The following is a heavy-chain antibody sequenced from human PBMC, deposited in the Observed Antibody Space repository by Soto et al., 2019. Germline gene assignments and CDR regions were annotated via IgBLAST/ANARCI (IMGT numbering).Heavy chain of an antibody. CDR3: ARDYPCFPVTALGGMDV. CDR1: GGTIDNFY. J-gene: IGHJ6*02. CDR2: ICSSGST. V-gene: IGHV4-59*01. Sequence: PGGTLSLTCTVSGGTIDNFYLSWIRQPPGKGLEWIGYICSSGSTNYNPSLKSRVTILVDRSKNQFSLKISSATGTDTAVYLCARDYPCFPVTALGGMDVWGQGTTGTASS. D-gene: IGHD2-21*02.